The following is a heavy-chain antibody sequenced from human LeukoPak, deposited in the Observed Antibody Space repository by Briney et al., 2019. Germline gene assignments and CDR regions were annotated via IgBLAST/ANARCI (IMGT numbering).Heavy chain of an antibody. D-gene: IGHD3-22*01. CDR3: ARRPRRLLGGYIMDV. V-gene: IGHV4-4*02. Sequence: SETLSLTCAVSGGSISSSNWWSWVRPPPGKGLEWIGEINHSGSTNYNPSLKSRVTISVDTSKNQFSLKLSSVTAADTAVYYCARRPRRLLGGYIMDVWGKGTTVTVSS. CDR2: INHSGST. J-gene: IGHJ6*03. CDR1: GGSISSSNW.